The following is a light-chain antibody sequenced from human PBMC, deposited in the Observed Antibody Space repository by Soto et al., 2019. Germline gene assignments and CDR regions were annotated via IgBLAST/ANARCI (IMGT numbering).Light chain of an antibody. CDR3: QSSDSRNHVV. V-gene: IGLV6-57*02. J-gene: IGLJ2*01. Sequence: NFMLAQPHSVSESPGKTVTISCTGSSGTVVTNYVQWYQQRPGSAPTTVIYEDNQRPSGVPDRFSGSIDRSSNSASLTISGLKTEDEADYYCQSSDSRNHVVFGGGTLLTVL. CDR1: SGTVVTNY. CDR2: EDN.